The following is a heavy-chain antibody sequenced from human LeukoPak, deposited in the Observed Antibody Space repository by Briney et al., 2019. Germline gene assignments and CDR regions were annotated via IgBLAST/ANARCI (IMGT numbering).Heavy chain of an antibody. V-gene: IGHV4-59*01. CDR1: GGSISSYY. D-gene: IGHD6-19*01. Sequence: PSETLSLTCTVSGGSISSYYWSWIRQPPGKGLEWIGYIYYSGSTNYNPSLKSRVTISVDTSKNQFSLKLSSVTAADTAVYYCARVAGGYSSGWFGLFDYWGQGTLVTVSS. CDR3: ARVAGGYSSGWFGLFDY. CDR2: IYYSGST. J-gene: IGHJ4*02.